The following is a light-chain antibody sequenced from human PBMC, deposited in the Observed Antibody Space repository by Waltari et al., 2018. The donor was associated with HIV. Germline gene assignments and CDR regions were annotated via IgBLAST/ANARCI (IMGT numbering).Light chain of an antibody. Sequence: DVILTQSPDSLAVSVGERATLTGKSSHSLLYRSTNENSLAWYQQEPGQRPKLLIYWASTRESGVPDRFSGSGSGTDFTLTISSLRAEDVAVYYCQQYYILPYTFGQGTKLEIK. CDR3: QQYYILPYT. CDR2: WAS. J-gene: IGKJ2*01. CDR1: HSLLYRSTNENS. V-gene: IGKV4-1*01.